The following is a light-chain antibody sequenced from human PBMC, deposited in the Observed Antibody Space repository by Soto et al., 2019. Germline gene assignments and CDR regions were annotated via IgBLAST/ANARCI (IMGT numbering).Light chain of an antibody. CDR3: QQYGTSPIT. CDR2: DSS. J-gene: IGKJ5*01. V-gene: IGKV3D-20*01. Sequence: ESVLTQSPATRSLSPGERATLSCGASQSVSSSSLAWYQQKPGLAPRLLIYDSSSRATGISGRFSGGGSGTDFTLTISRLEPEDFAVYYCQQYGTSPITFGQGTRLEIK. CDR1: QSVSSSS.